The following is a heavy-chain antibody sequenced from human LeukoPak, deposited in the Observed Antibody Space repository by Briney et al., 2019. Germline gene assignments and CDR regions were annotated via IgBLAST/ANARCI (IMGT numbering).Heavy chain of an antibody. Sequence: GGSLRLSCAASGFTFSSYGMHWVRQAPGEGLECVSFIWHDGNNEFYAHSVRGRFTISRDNFKNTLYLQMNSLRAEDTAVYYGAREWGYYYDSRGGAFDIWGQGTMVTVSS. V-gene: IGHV3-30*02. CDR2: IWHDGNNE. D-gene: IGHD3-22*01. CDR3: AREWGYYYDSRGGAFDI. J-gene: IGHJ3*02. CDR1: GFTFSSYG.